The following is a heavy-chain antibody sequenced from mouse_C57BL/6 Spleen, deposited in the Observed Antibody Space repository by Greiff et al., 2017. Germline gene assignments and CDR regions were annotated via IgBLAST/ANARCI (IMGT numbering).Heavy chain of an antibody. V-gene: IGHV3-6*01. Sequence: DVQLQESGPGLVKPSQSLSLTCSVTGYSITSGYYWNWIRQFPGNKLEWMGYISYDGSNNYNPSLKNRISITRDTSKNQFFLKLNSVTTEDTATYYCASGRYGNYGFAYWGQGTLVTVSA. J-gene: IGHJ3*01. CDR1: GYSITSGYY. D-gene: IGHD2-10*02. CDR2: ISYDGSN. CDR3: ASGRYGNYGFAY.